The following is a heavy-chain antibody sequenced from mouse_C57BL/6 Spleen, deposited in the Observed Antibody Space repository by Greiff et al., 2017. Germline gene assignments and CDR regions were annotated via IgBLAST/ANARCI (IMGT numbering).Heavy chain of an antibody. D-gene: IGHD1-1*01. CDR3: ARHEERYYYGSSYFDY. V-gene: IGHV1-62-2*01. CDR2: FYPGSGSI. CDR1: GYTFTEYT. Sequence: QVQLQQSGAELVKPGASVKLSCKASGYTFTEYTIHWVKQRSGQGLEWIGWFYPGSGSIKYNEKFKDKATLTADKSSSTVYMELSRLTSEDSAVYFCARHEERYYYGSSYFDYWGQGTTLTVSS. J-gene: IGHJ2*01.